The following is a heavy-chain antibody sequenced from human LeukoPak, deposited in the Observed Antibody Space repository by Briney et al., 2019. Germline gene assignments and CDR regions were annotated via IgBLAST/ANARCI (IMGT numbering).Heavy chain of an antibody. CDR3: ARAPLHLAMYHYFDY. CDR1: GFTFSSYG. D-gene: IGHD2-2*01. Sequence: GGSLRLSCAASGFTFSSYGMHWVRQAPGKGLEWVAFIRYDGSNKYYADSVKRRFTISRDNSKNTLYLQMNSLRAEDTAVYYCARAPLHLAMYHYFDYWGQGTLVTVSS. V-gene: IGHV3-30*02. J-gene: IGHJ4*02. CDR2: IRYDGSNK.